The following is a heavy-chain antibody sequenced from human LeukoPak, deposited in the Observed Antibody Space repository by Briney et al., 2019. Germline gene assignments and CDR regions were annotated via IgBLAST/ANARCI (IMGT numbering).Heavy chain of an antibody. CDR2: IGSSGTTK. Sequence: GGSLRLSCAASGFTFSSYEMNWVRQAPGKGLEWVSYIGSSGTTKYYADSVKGRFTISRDNAKNSVYLQMDSLRAEDTGVYYCARLRRNGDSGGFYYYYDYWGQGTLVTVSS. V-gene: IGHV3-48*03. D-gene: IGHD3-22*01. J-gene: IGHJ4*02. CDR3: ARLRRNGDSGGFYYYYDY. CDR1: GFTFSSYE.